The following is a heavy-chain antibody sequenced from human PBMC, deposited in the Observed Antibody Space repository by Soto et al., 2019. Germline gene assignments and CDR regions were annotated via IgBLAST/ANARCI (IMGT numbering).Heavy chain of an antibody. CDR1: GDSGSSNSDA. D-gene: IGHD3-10*01. Sequence: PSHTLSLTCAISGDSGSSNSDAWNWIRQSPSRGLEWLGRTYYKSKWNNDYALSVKSRITINPDTSKNQFSLHLYSVTHEDTAVYYCTGITWFRGMDVWGQGTPVTSP. V-gene: IGHV6-1*01. CDR3: TGITWFRGMDV. CDR2: TYYKSKWNN. J-gene: IGHJ6*02.